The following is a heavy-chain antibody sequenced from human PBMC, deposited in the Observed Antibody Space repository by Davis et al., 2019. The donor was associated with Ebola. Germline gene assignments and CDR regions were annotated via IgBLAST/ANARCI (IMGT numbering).Heavy chain of an antibody. CDR1: GVFISSTSYY. J-gene: IGHJ1*01. Sequence: MPSETLSLTCTVSGVFISSTSYYWGWIRQPPGKGLEWIGSIYYSGTSNYNPSLKSRVSISVDTSKNQFSLKLSSVTAADTAVYYCARGDYDFWSGPGYFQHWGQGTLVTVSS. CDR2: IYYSGTS. D-gene: IGHD3-3*01. CDR3: ARGDYDFWSGPGYFQH. V-gene: IGHV4-39*07.